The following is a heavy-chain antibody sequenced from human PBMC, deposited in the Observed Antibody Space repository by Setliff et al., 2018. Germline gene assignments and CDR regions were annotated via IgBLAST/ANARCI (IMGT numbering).Heavy chain of an antibody. CDR1: GLTFHDYA. D-gene: IGHD4-17*01. CDR2: ITGNSDRI. V-gene: IGHV3-9*01. CDR3: AKGAVTTIYYGMDV. J-gene: IGHJ6*02. Sequence: PGGSLRLSCAASGLTFHDYAMHWVRQAPGKGLEWVSGITGNSDRIAYADSLKGRFTISRDNTENSLYLQMNSLRVEDTAFYYCAKGAVTTIYYGMDVWGQGTTVTVS.